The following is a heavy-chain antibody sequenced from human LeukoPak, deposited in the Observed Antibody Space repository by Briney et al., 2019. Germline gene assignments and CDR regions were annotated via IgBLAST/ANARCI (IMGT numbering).Heavy chain of an antibody. J-gene: IGHJ5*02. V-gene: IGHV3-21*01. Sequence: GGSLRLSCAASGFTFSSYSMNWVRQAPGKGLEWVSSISSSSSYIYYADSVKGRFTISRDNAKNSLYLQMNSLRAEDTAVYYCARDEVTIFGVVPNWFDPWGQGTLVTVPS. CDR2: ISSSSSYI. CDR1: GFTFSSYS. CDR3: ARDEVTIFGVVPNWFDP. D-gene: IGHD3-3*01.